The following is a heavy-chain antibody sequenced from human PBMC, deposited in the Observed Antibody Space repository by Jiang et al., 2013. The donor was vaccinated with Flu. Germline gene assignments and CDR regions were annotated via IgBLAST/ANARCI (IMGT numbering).Heavy chain of an antibody. Sequence: KVSGYTLTELSMHWVRQAPGKGLEWMGGFDPEDGETIYAQKFQGRVTMTEDTSTDTAYMELSSLRSEDTAVYYCATAPLNLPYFDYWGQGTLVTVSS. CDR3: ATAPLNLPYFDY. V-gene: IGHV1-24*01. CDR2: FDPEDGET. CDR1: GYTLTELS. J-gene: IGHJ4*02.